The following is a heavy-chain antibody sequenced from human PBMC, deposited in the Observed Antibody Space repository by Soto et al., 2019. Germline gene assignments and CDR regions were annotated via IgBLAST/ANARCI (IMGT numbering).Heavy chain of an antibody. J-gene: IGHJ5*02. CDR2: INPNSGVT. V-gene: IGHV1-2*02. D-gene: IGHD6-13*01. Sequence: QVQLVQSGAEVKKPGASVKVSCKAYDYYFPGYNIHWVRQAPGQGLEWMGWINPNSGVTTYAQKFRGRVTLTRDTSISPAYLEVRRLRSDDTAVYYCATIHRSSTSRGSDFARWGQGTQVTVSS. CDR1: DYYFPGYN. CDR3: ATIHRSSTSRGSDFAR.